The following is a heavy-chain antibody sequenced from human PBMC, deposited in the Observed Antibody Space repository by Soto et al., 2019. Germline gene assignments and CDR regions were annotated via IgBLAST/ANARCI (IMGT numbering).Heavy chain of an antibody. CDR3: ARDIAVAGTSHNWFDP. Sequence: SETLSLTCTVSGGSIISSSYYFFCIRQPPWKGLEWIGSIYYSGSTYYNPSLKSRVTISVDTSKNQFSLKLSSVTAADTAVYYCARDIAVAGTSHNWFDPWGRGTLVTVSS. D-gene: IGHD6-19*01. V-gene: IGHV4-39*01. CDR1: GGSIISSSYY. J-gene: IGHJ5*02. CDR2: IYYSGST.